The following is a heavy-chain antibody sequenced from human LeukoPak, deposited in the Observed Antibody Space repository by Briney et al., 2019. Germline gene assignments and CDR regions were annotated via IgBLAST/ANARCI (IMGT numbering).Heavy chain of an antibody. CDR1: GFTFSSYS. J-gene: IGHJ5*02. V-gene: IGHV3-48*04. CDR3: ARTAFDWSQVGGNWFDP. Sequence: PGGSLRLSCAASGFTFSSYSLNWVRQAPGKGLEWISYISSSGTNIDYADSVNGRFTISRDNGKNSLYLQMNRLRAEDTAVYYCARTAFDWSQVGGNWFDPWGQGTLVTVSP. D-gene: IGHD3-9*01. CDR2: ISSSGTNI.